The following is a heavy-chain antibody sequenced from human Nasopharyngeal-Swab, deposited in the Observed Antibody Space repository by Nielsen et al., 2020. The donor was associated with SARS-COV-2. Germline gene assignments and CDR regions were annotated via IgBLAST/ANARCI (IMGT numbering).Heavy chain of an antibody. CDR3: ARGASFSSGFYYSSNFYYYMDV. D-gene: IGHD3-22*01. Sequence: GGSLTLSCAASGFTFRSHWMTWVRLAPGRGLEWVANIKQDGNDKYYVDSVKGRFTISRDNAKNSLYLQMNSLRVEDTAVYYCARGASFSSGFYYSSNFYYYMDVWGKGTTVTVSS. CDR2: IKQDGNDK. CDR1: GFTFRSHW. V-gene: IGHV3-7*04. J-gene: IGHJ6*03.